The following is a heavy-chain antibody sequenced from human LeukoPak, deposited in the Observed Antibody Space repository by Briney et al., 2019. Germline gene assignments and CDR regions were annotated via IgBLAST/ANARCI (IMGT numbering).Heavy chain of an antibody. D-gene: IGHD3-10*01. Sequence: PGGSLRLSCAASGFPFSSYAMYWGRHAPGKGLVWVSRVHGDGINFGYADFGIGRFTLSSDNAKNMLYLQMDSLRPEDTAVYYCARARVADPTDLWGQGTLVTVSA. CDR3: ARARVADPTDL. CDR2: VHGDGINF. J-gene: IGHJ4*02. V-gene: IGHV3-74*01. CDR1: GFPFSSYA.